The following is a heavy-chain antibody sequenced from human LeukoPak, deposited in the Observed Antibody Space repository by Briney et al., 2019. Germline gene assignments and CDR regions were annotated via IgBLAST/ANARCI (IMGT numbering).Heavy chain of an antibody. CDR3: ARDVPRIVGAKGL. CDR1: GFTFSSYS. V-gene: IGHV3-48*04. Sequence: GGSLRLSCAASGFTFSSYSMNWVRQAPGKGLEWVSYISSSSSTIYYADSVKGRFTISRDNAKNSLYLQMNSLRAEDTAVYYCARDVPRIVGAKGLWGQGTLVTVSS. CDR2: ISSSSSTI. J-gene: IGHJ4*02. D-gene: IGHD1-26*01.